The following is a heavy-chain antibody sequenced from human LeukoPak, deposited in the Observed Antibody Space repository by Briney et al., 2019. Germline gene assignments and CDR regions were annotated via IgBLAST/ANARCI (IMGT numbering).Heavy chain of an antibody. V-gene: IGHV3-48*03. CDR3: ARDGGWGLYFDY. Sequence: GGSLRLSCAASGFTFSSYEMNWVRQAPGKGLEWVSYISSSGSTIYYADSVKGRFTISRDNAKNSLYLQMDSLRAEDTAVYYCARDGGWGLYFDYWGQGTLVTVSS. J-gene: IGHJ4*02. CDR1: GFTFSSYE. CDR2: ISSSGSTI. D-gene: IGHD6-19*01.